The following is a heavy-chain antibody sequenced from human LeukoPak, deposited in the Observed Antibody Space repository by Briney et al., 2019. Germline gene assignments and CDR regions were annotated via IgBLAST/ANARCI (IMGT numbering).Heavy chain of an antibody. Sequence: GGSLRLSCAASGFTFSSYAMSWVRQAPGKGLEWVSAISGSGGSTYYADSMKGRFTISRDNSKNTLYLQMNSLRAEDTAVYYCAKGRGGLLSSSWGTPGYYFDYWGQGTLVTVSS. D-gene: IGHD6-13*01. CDR3: AKGRGGLLSSSWGTPGYYFDY. J-gene: IGHJ4*02. V-gene: IGHV3-23*01. CDR2: ISGSGGST. CDR1: GFTFSSYA.